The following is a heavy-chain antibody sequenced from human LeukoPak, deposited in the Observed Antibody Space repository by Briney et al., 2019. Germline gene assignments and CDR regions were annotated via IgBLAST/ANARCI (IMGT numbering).Heavy chain of an antibody. CDR2: ISGSGGST. D-gene: IGHD4-17*01. V-gene: IGHV3-23*01. CDR3: ALTGLRPFDGFSGY. J-gene: IGHJ4*02. Sequence: SGGSLRLSCAASGFTFSNAWMSWVRQAPGKGLEWVSAISGSGGSTYYADSVKGRLTISRDNSKNTLYLQMNSLRAEDTAVYYCALTGLRPFDGFSGYWGQGTLVTVSS. CDR1: GFTFSNAW.